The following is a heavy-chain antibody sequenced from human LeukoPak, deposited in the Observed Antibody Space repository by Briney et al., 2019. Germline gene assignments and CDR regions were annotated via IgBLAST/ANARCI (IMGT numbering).Heavy chain of an antibody. V-gene: IGHV1-18*01. Sequence: ASVKVSCKASGYTFTSYGINWVRQAPGQGLEWMGWISAYNGNTNYAQKLQGRVTMTTDTSTSTAYMELRSLRSDDTAVYYCARVGYCSGGSCYGNWFDPWGQGTLVTVSS. D-gene: IGHD2-15*01. CDR1: GYTFTSYG. CDR3: ARVGYCSGGSCYGNWFDP. CDR2: ISAYNGNT. J-gene: IGHJ5*02.